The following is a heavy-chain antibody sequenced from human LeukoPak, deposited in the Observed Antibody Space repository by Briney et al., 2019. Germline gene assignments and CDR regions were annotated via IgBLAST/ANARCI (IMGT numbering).Heavy chain of an antibody. D-gene: IGHD3-16*01. CDR2: ISAYNGNT. CDR3: ARANVGEPTDY. V-gene: IGHV1-18*01. Sequence: ASVKVSCKASGYTFTSYGISWVRQAPGQGLEWMGWISAYNGNTNYAQKLQGRVTITRNTSISTAYMELSSLRSEDTAVYYCARANVGEPTDYWGQGTLVTVSS. CDR1: GYTFTSYG. J-gene: IGHJ4*02.